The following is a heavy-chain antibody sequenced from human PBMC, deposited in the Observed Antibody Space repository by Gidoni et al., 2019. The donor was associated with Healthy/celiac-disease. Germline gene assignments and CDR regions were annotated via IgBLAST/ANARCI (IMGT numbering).Heavy chain of an antibody. Sequence: QVQLVQSGAEVKKPGSSVKVSCKASGGTFSSYAISWVRQAPGQGLEWMGRIIPILGIANYAQKFQGRVTITADKSTSTAYMELSSLRSEDTAVYYCARDVVGATNRYYYYGMDVWGQGTTVTVSS. V-gene: IGHV1-69*09. D-gene: IGHD1-26*01. J-gene: IGHJ6*02. CDR2: IIPILGIA. CDR3: ARDVVGATNRYYYYGMDV. CDR1: GGTFSSYA.